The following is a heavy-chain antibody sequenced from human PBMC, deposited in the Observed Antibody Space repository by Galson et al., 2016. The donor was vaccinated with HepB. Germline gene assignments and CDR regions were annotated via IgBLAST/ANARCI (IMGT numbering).Heavy chain of an antibody. D-gene: IGHD3-16*02. V-gene: IGHV4-61*02. CDR3: ARLSGGAIV. Sequence: TLSLTCTVSDGSISSLNSKWSWIRQPAGETLEWIGRISDSGSTNSKPTLRSRATMSVDTSKNQFSLKLTSVTSADTAVYYCARLSGGAIVWGQGTLVTVSS. CDR2: ISDSGST. J-gene: IGHJ1*01. CDR1: DGSISSLNSK.